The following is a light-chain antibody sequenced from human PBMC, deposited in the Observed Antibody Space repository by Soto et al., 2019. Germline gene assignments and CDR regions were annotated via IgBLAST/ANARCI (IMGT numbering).Light chain of an antibody. V-gene: IGKV1-17*01. J-gene: IGKJ1*01. CDR1: QGIRNE. CDR2: GVS. Sequence: DIQMTQSPSSLSASVGDRVTITCRASQGIRNELGWYQQKPGRAPKRLIYGVSNLQSGVPSRFSGSASGTEFTLTISSLQPEDSANYYCLHHNTYPWTFGQGTKVEVK. CDR3: LHHNTYPWT.